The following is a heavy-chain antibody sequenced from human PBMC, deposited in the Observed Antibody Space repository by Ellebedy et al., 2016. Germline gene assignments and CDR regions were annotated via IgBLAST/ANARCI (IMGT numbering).Heavy chain of an antibody. Sequence: GESLKISCTASGFTFSSYGMHWVRQAPGTGLEWVAVIWYDGSNKYYADSVKGRFTISRDNSKNTLYLQMNSLRAEDTAVYYCARDRNSLVGVTFYFDYWGQGTLVTVSS. D-gene: IGHD1-26*01. CDR1: GFTFSSYG. V-gene: IGHV3-33*01. CDR2: IWYDGSNK. CDR3: ARDRNSLVGVTFYFDY. J-gene: IGHJ4*02.